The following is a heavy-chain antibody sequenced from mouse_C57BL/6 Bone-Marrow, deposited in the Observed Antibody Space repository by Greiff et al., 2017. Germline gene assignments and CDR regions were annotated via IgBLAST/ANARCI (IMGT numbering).Heavy chain of an antibody. CDR2: IYPGSGNT. J-gene: IGHJ3*01. Sequence: VQLQQSGAELVRPGASVKLSCKASGYTFTDYYINWVKQRPGQGLEWIARIYPGSGNTYYNEKFKGKATLTAEKSSSTAYMQLSSLTSEDSAVYFCARSSYSNYWFAYWGQGTLVTVSA. CDR1: GYTFTDYY. CDR3: ARSSYSNYWFAY. D-gene: IGHD2-5*01. V-gene: IGHV1-76*01.